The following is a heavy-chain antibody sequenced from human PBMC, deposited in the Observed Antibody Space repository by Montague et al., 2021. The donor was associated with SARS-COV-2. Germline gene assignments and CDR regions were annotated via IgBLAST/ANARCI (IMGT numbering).Heavy chain of an antibody. J-gene: IGHJ4*02. Sequence: SLRLSCAASGFTVSSNYMSWARQAPGKGLEWVSVIYSGGSTYYAASVRGRFTISRHNSKNTLYLQMNSLRAEDTAVYYCARDHGSGWFTFDYWGQGTLVTVSS. V-gene: IGHV3-53*04. D-gene: IGHD6-19*01. CDR1: GFTVSSNY. CDR2: IYSGGST. CDR3: ARDHGSGWFTFDY.